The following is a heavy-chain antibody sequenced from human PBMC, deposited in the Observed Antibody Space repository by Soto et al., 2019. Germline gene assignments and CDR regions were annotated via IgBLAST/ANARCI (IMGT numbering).Heavy chain of an antibody. Sequence: QVQLVQSGAEVKKPGASVKISCKASGYTFSTYYMHWVRQAPGQGLEWMAIISPSGGSTTYPQKFQGRVTMTRDTSPGTVYMELSRLRSEDTAVYYCVRSAHQRENYYGLDVWGQGTTVTVSS. J-gene: IGHJ6*02. CDR3: VRSAHQRENYYGLDV. V-gene: IGHV1-46*01. CDR2: ISPSGGST. CDR1: GYTFSTYY. D-gene: IGHD1-26*01.